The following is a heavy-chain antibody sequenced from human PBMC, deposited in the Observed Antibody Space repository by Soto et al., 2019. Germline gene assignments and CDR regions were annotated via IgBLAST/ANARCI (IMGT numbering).Heavy chain of an antibody. CDR1: GGTFSSYA. Sequence: QVQLVQSGAEVKKPGSSVKVSCRASGGTFSSYAISWVRQAPGQGLEWMGGIIPIFGTANYAQKFQGRVTITADESTSTAHMELSSPRSEDTAVYYCARAGKAMISSFQHWGHGTLVTVSS. CDR3: ARAGKAMISSFQH. J-gene: IGHJ1*01. CDR2: IIPIFGTA. D-gene: IGHD3-22*01. V-gene: IGHV1-69*01.